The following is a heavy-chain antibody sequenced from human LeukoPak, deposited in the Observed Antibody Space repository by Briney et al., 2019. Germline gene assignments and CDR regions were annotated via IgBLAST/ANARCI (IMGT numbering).Heavy chain of an antibody. CDR3: ARDSRYYDSSGYYCWFDP. Sequence: PGGSLRLSCSASGFPFSSYAMHWVRQAPGKGLEYVSAISDSGGSTYYADSVKGRFTISRDNSKNTLYLQMSSLRAEDTAVYYCARDSRYYDSSGYYCWFDPWGQGTLVTVSS. V-gene: IGHV3-64D*09. CDR2: ISDSGGST. D-gene: IGHD3-22*01. CDR1: GFPFSSYA. J-gene: IGHJ5*02.